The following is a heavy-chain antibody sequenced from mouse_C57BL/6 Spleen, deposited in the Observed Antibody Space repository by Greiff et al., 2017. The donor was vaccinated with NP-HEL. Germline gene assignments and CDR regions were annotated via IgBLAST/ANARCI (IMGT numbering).Heavy chain of an antibody. V-gene: IGHV5-4*01. CDR1: GFTFSSYA. CDR3: ARVDYGPFDY. CDR2: ISDGGSYT. D-gene: IGHD1-2*01. Sequence: DVQLVESGGGLVKPGGSLKLSCAASGFTFSSYAMSWVRQTPEKRLEWVATISDGGSYTYYPDNVKGRFTISRDNAKNNLYLQMSHLKSEDTAMYYCARVDYGPFDYWGQGTTLTVSS. J-gene: IGHJ2*01.